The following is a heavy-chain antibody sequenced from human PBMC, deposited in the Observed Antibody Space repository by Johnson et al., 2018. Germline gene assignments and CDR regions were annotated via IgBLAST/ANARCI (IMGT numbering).Heavy chain of an antibody. CDR2: ISYEGSDK. D-gene: IGHD4-17*01. J-gene: IGHJ6*02. Sequence: QVQLVESGGGVVQPGRSLRLSCETSGFNFSHYGMYWVRQAPGKGLEWVAVISYEGSDKYYADSVKGRFIISRDKSKNTLYLQMNSLRAEDTALYYCAKDLYGDYGMDVWGQGTTVTVSS. CDR1: GFNFSHYG. V-gene: IGHV3-30*18. CDR3: AKDLYGDYGMDV.